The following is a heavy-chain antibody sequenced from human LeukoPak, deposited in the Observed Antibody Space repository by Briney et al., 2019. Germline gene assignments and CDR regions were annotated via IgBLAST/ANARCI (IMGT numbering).Heavy chain of an antibody. D-gene: IGHD3-10*01. CDR3: ATDGPEYYYGSGSYYNVN. Sequence: ASVKVSCKASGYTFTGYYMHWVRQAPGQGLEWMGWINPNSGGTNYAQKFQGRVTMTEDTSTDTAYMELSSLRSEDTAVYYCATDGPEYYYGSGSYYNVNWGQGTLVTVSS. CDR2: INPNSGGT. J-gene: IGHJ4*02. V-gene: IGHV1-2*02. CDR1: GYTFTGYY.